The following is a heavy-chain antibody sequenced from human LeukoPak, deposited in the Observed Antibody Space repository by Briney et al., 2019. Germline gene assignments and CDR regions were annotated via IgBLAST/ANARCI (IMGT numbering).Heavy chain of an antibody. CDR1: GFTFSDYW. J-gene: IGHJ3*02. D-gene: IGHD5-18*01. CDR3: ARGGYNYGTPHDAFDI. Sequence: SGGSLRLSCAASGFTFSDYWMSWVRQAPGKGLEWVANIKQDGSEKYYVDSVKGRFTISRDNAKNSLYLQVNSLRAEDTAVYYCARGGYNYGTPHDAFDIWGQGTTVTVSS. CDR2: IKQDGSEK. V-gene: IGHV3-7*01.